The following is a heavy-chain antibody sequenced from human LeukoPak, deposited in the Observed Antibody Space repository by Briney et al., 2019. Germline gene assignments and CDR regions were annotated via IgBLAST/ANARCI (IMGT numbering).Heavy chain of an antibody. CDR2: IYETGST. D-gene: IGHD2-15*01. CDR3: AIQDCSGGSCFKNPSFDY. J-gene: IGHJ4*02. Sequence: PSETLSLTCTVSGGSINSYYWSWIRQAPGRGLEWIGYIYETGSTNYNPSLKSRVTISVDTSKNQFSLKLSSVTAADTAVYYCAIQDCSGGSCFKNPSFDYWGQGTLVTVSS. CDR1: GGSINSYY. V-gene: IGHV4-59*01.